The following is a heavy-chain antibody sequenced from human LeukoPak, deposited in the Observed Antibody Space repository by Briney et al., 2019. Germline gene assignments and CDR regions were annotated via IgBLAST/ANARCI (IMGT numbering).Heavy chain of an antibody. D-gene: IGHD5-18*01. CDR2: IYPGDSDT. Sequence: GESLKISCKGSGYSFTSYWIGWVRQVPGKGLEWMGIIYPGDSDTRYSPSFQGQVTISADKSISTAYLQWSSLKASDTAMYYCARLRLGDTAMVPSRYYFDYWGQGTLVTVSS. J-gene: IGHJ4*02. V-gene: IGHV5-51*01. CDR1: GYSFTSYW. CDR3: ARLRLGDTAMVPSRYYFDY.